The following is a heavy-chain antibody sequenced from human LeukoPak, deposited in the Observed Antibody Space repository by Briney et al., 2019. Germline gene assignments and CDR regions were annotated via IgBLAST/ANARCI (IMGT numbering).Heavy chain of an antibody. D-gene: IGHD4-23*01. V-gene: IGHV3-48*03. CDR2: ISSSGSTI. CDR3: ARTVARIGY. J-gene: IGHJ4*02. Sequence: GGSLRLSCAASGFTFSSYEMNWVRQAPGKGLEWVSHISSSGSTIYYTDSVKGRFTISRDNSKNSLYLQMNSLRAEDTSIYYCARTVARIGYWGQGTLVTVSS. CDR1: GFTFSSYE.